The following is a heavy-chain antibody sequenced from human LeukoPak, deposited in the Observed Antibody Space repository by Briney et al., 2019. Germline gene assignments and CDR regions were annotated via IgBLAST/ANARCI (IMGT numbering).Heavy chain of an antibody. V-gene: IGHV3-53*01. CDR2: IYSGGST. J-gene: IGHJ4*02. CDR3: ARGQIGGYGTGTFDY. D-gene: IGHD5-18*01. Sequence: GGSLRLSCAVSGFTVSSNYMSWVRQAPGKGLEWVSVIYSGGSTYYADSVKGRFTISRDNSKNTLYLQMKSPRAEDTAVYYCARGQIGGYGTGTFDYWGQGTLVTVSS. CDR1: GFTVSSNY.